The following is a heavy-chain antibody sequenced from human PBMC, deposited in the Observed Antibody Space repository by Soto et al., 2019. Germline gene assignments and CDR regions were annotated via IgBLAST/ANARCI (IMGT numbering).Heavy chain of an antibody. J-gene: IGHJ6*02. CDR3: ARGGSSWYPYYYGMDV. Sequence: VGSLRLSCAASGFTFSSYGMHWVRQAPGKGLEWVAVIWYDGSNKYYADSVKGRFTISRDNSKNTLYLQMNSLRAEDTAVYYCARGGSSWYPYYYGMDVWGQGTTVTVSS. CDR2: IWYDGSNK. V-gene: IGHV3-33*01. D-gene: IGHD6-13*01. CDR1: GFTFSSYG.